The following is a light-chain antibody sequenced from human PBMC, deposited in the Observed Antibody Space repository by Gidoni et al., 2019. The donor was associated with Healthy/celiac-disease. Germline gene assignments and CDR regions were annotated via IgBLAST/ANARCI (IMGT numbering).Light chain of an antibody. V-gene: IGKV1D-12*01. Sequence: DIQITQSPSSVSASVGDRVTIPCRASQDIDRWLAWYQQKPGKAPKLLIYAASSLQSGVPSRFSGGGSGTDFTLTISSLQPEDFATYYCQQANSFPPYTFGQGTKLEIK. CDR1: QDIDRW. J-gene: IGKJ2*01. CDR3: QQANSFPPYT. CDR2: AAS.